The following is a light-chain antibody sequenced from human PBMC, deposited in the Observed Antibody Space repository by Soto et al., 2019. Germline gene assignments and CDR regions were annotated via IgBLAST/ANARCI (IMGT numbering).Light chain of an antibody. CDR3: QKLNSDLIT. CDR2: AAS. V-gene: IGKV1-9*01. Sequence: DIQLTQSPSFLSASVGDRVTITCRASQGISSYLAWYQQKPGKAPKLLIYAASTLQRGVPSRFSGSGSGTDFTLTISSLQPEDFATYYCQKLNSDLITFGEGTRVEI. J-gene: IGKJ5*01. CDR1: QGISSY.